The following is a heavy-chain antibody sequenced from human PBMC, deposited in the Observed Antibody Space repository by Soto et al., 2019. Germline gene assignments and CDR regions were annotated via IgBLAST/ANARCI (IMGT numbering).Heavy chain of an antibody. D-gene: IGHD2-8*01. J-gene: IGHJ4*02. V-gene: IGHV4-39*01. CDR2: IFYTGKT. Sequence: ADTLSLTFTVPGGSISSDSYYWGWIRQPPGGGLELIGHIFYTGKTHYNPSLNRRVTVYIDTSKNQFSLILTSVTAADTAVYYCVIRKVRTLIKYFDXWGQVALVTVSX. CDR1: GGSISSDSYY. CDR3: VIRKVRTLIKYFDX.